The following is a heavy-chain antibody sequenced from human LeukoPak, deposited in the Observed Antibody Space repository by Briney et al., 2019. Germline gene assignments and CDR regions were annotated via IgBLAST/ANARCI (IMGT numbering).Heavy chain of an antibody. CDR1: GFTFDDYA. D-gene: IGHD3-3*01. Sequence: GRSLRLSCAASGFTFDDYAMHWVRQAPGKGLEWVSGISWNSGSIGYADSVKGRFTISRDNAKSSQYLQLNSLRAEDTALYYCAKGITIFGVVIGLLDYWGQGTLVTVSS. CDR2: ISWNSGSI. V-gene: IGHV3-9*01. J-gene: IGHJ4*02. CDR3: AKGITIFGVVIGLLDY.